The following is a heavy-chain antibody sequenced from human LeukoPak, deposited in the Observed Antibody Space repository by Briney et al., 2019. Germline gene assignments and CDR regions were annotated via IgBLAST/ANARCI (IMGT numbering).Heavy chain of an antibody. J-gene: IGHJ5*02. V-gene: IGHV4-39*01. CDR2: INYSGDT. CDR3: ARHSPSSGALWFGELLSGAWFDP. Sequence: PSETLSLTCTVSGGSISRSGYYWGWIRQPPGKGLEWIETINYSGDTYYNPSLKSRVTISVDSSKNQFSLKLSSVTATDTAVYSCARHSPSSGALWFGELLSGAWFDPWGQGTLVTVSS. D-gene: IGHD3-10*01. CDR1: GGSISRSGYY.